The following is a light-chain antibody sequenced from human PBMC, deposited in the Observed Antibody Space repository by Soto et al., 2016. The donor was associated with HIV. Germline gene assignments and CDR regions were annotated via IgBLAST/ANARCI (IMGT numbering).Light chain of an antibody. Sequence: DIQMTQSPSSLSLSIGDRVSITCRASQSISTYLHWYQQKPGRAPKLLIYDASSLQSGVPSRFSGRGSGTDFTLTISDLQHEDLATYYCQQSSRTPRTFGQGTKVEIQ. CDR1: QSISTY. V-gene: IGKV1-39*01. CDR2: DAS. CDR3: QQSSRTPRT. J-gene: IGKJ1*01.